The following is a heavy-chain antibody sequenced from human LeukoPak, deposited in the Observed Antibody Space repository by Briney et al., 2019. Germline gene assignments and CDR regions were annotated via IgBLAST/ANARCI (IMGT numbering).Heavy chain of an antibody. CDR1: GASISSDTYF. D-gene: IGHD6-19*01. V-gene: IGHV4-61*02. CDR2: ISSTGRT. J-gene: IGHJ5*02. CDR3: AKGAGPPWFAP. Sequence: PSQTLSLTCTVSGASISSDTYFWSWIRQPAGKGLEWIGRISSTGRTDYNASLTSRVTISVDTSKNQLSMKLSSVTAADTAVYYCAKGAGPPWFAPWGXGTLVTV.